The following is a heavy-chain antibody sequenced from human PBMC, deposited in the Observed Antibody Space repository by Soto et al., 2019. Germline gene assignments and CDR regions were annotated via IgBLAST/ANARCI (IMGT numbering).Heavy chain of an antibody. CDR3: ASHYDSGGYYYRGLDY. V-gene: IGHV1-58*01. CDR2: IVVGSGNT. J-gene: IGHJ4*02. CDR1: GFTFTSSA. Sequence: ASVKVSCKASGFTFTSSAVQWVRQARGQRLEWIGWIVVGSGNTNYAQKFQERVTITRDMSTSTAYMELSSLRSEDTAVYYCASHYDSGGYYYRGLDYWGQGTLVTVSS. D-gene: IGHD3-22*01.